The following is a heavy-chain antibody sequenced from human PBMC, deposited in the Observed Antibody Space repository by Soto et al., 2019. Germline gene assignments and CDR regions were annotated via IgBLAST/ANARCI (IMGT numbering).Heavy chain of an antibody. Sequence: EVQVVESGGGLIQPGGSLRLSCVASGFTVRSSYMNWVRQAPGKGLEWVSTMYSGGTPYYADSVKGRFSNSSDNSMNTLYLQMNNLRAEDTAVYYCARGVLWGSGEGMDVWGQGTTVTVSS. CDR3: ARGVLWGSGEGMDV. D-gene: IGHD6-19*01. J-gene: IGHJ6*02. CDR2: MYSGGTP. CDR1: GFTVRSSY. V-gene: IGHV3-53*01.